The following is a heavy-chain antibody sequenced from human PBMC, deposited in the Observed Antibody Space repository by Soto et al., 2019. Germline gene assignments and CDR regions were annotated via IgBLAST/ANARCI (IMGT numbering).Heavy chain of an antibody. CDR1: GFTFTDYY. CDR3: ARERGAQTTGVPGVEY. V-gene: IGHV3-11*01. CDR2: IGGSGAPI. J-gene: IGHJ4*02. Sequence: QVQLVDSGGSLVKPGGSLRLSCAASGFTFTDYYMSWIRQTPGGGLEWVSYIGGSGAPIYYAESVRGRFTISRDNAKNSLYLYMDSLRAEDTAVYYCARERGAQTTGVPGVEYWGRGPLVTVSS. D-gene: IGHD1-1*01.